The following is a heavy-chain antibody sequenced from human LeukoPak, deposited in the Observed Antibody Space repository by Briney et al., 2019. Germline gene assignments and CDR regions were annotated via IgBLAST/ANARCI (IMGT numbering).Heavy chain of an antibody. J-gene: IGHJ6*03. CDR2: IYYSGST. D-gene: IGHD6-6*01. CDR1: GGSISSYY. Sequence: SETLSLTCTVSGGSISSYYWSWIRQPPGKGLEWIGYIYYSGSTNYNPSLKSRVTISVDTSKNQFSLKLSSVTAADTAVYYCARDNTRLGYYYYYYMDVWGKGTTVTISS. V-gene: IGHV4-59*12. CDR3: ARDNTRLGYYYYYYMDV.